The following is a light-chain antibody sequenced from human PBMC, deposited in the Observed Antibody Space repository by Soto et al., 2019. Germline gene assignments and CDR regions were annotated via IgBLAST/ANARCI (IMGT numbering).Light chain of an antibody. CDR3: QQTFRTPPWT. V-gene: IGKV1-39*01. CDR2: GAS. CDR1: QSIITY. Sequence: DIQMTQSPSSLSASIGDRVTITCRASQSIITYLNWYQQKSGNAPKLLIHGASNLESGVPSRFSGSGSGTDFTLTISGLQPEDFAIYYCQQTFRTPPWTLGQGT. J-gene: IGKJ1*01.